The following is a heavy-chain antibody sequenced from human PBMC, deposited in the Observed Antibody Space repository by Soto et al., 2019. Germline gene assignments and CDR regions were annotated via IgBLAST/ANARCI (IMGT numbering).Heavy chain of an antibody. CDR3: ARDMAYYDILTGYPLPFDYYGMDV. CDR1: GYTFTSYA. J-gene: IGHJ6*02. D-gene: IGHD3-9*01. V-gene: IGHV1-3*01. Sequence: ASVKVSCKASGYTFTSYAMHWVRQAPGQRLEWMGWINAGNGNTKYSQKFQGRVTITRDTSASTAYMELSSLRSEDTAVYYCARDMAYYDILTGYPLPFDYYGMDVWGHGTTVTVSS. CDR2: INAGNGNT.